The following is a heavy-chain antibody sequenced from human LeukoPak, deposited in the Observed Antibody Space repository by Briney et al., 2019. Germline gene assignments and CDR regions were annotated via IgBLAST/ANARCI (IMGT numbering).Heavy chain of an antibody. V-gene: IGHV1-69*05. J-gene: IGHJ4*02. CDR3: AREVERVFDY. CDR2: IIPIIGTA. CDR1: GGTFSSYA. Sequence: SVKVSCKASGGTFSSYAISWVRQAPGQGLEWMGRIIPIIGTANYAQKFQGRVTITTDESTSTAYMELSSLRSEDTAVYYCAREVERVFDYWGQGTLVTVSS. D-gene: IGHD1-26*01.